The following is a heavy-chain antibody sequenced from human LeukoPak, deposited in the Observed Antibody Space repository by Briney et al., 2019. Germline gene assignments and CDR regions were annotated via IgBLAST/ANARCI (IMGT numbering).Heavy chain of an antibody. CDR2: INSDGSST. D-gene: IGHD2-21*02. CDR3: ARAIVVVTAIRTYYYYYYMDV. CDR1: GFTFSSYW. Sequence: GGSLRLSCAASGFTFSSYWMHWVRQAPGKGLVWVSRINSDGSSTSYADSVKGRFTISRDNAKNSLYLQMNSLRAEDTAVYYCARAIVVVTAIRTYYYYYYMDVWGKGTTVTVSS. V-gene: IGHV3-74*01. J-gene: IGHJ6*03.